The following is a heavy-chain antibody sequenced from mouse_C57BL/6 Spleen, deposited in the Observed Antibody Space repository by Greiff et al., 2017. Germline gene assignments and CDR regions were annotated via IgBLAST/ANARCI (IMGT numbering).Heavy chain of an antibody. CDR1: GYTFTSYW. CDR3: ARGDSSGFAMDY. D-gene: IGHD3-2*02. Sequence: QVQLQQPGAELVKPGASVKMSCKASGYTFTSYWITWVKQRPGQGLAWIGDIYPGSGSTNYNEKFKSKATLTVDTSSSTAYMQLSSLTSEDSAVYYCARGDSSGFAMDYWGQGTSVTVSS. V-gene: IGHV1-55*01. CDR2: IYPGSGST. J-gene: IGHJ4*01.